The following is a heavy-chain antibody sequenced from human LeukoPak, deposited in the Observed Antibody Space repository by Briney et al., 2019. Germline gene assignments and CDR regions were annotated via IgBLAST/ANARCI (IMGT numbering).Heavy chain of an antibody. V-gene: IGHV4-34*01. Sequence: SETLSLTCAVYGGSFSGYYWSWIRQPPGKGPEWIGEINHSGSTNYNPSLKSRVTISVDTSKNQFSLKLSSVTAADTAVYYCASFWGYCSSTSCYMGDYWGQGTLVTVSS. CDR1: GGSFSGYY. CDR2: INHSGST. CDR3: ASFWGYCSSTSCYMGDY. D-gene: IGHD2-2*02. J-gene: IGHJ4*02.